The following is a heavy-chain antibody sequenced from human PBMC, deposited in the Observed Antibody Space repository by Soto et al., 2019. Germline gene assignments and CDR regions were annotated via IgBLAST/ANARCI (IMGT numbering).Heavy chain of an antibody. V-gene: IGHV3-23*01. Sequence: GSLRLSCAASGFTFSSYAMSWVRQAPGKGLEWVSAISGSGGSTYYADSVKGRFTISRDNSKNTLYLQMNSLRAEDTAVYYCAKDKRPKTIIELEPNYWGQGTLVTVS. CDR1: GFTFSSYA. CDR2: ISGSGGST. J-gene: IGHJ4*02. CDR3: AKDKRPKTIIELEPNY. D-gene: IGHD1-1*01.